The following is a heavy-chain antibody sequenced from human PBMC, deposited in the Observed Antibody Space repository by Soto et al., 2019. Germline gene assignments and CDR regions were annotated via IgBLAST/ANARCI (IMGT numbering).Heavy chain of an antibody. D-gene: IGHD1-20*01. CDR1: GGSISGYY. J-gene: IGHJ6*02. V-gene: IGHV4-59*01. CDR3: ARYKSNYYYGMDV. CDR2: MYNTGST. Sequence: PSETLSLTCTVSGGSISGYYWSWIRQPPGKGLEWIGYMYNTGSTVYNPSFKSRVTISVDTSKNQFSLKLSSVTAADTAVYYCARYKSNYYYGMDVWGQGTTVTVSS.